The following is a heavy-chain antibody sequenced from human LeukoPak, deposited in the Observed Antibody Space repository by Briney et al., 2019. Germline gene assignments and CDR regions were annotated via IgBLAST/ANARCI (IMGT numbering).Heavy chain of an antibody. Sequence: GRSLRLSCAASGFTFRSHGMHWVRQAPGKGLEWVAVISYDGSNEYHADSVKGRFTISRDNSKNTLYLQMDSLRVDDTAIYYCARGYCSSISCYLVYWGQGTLVTVSS. J-gene: IGHJ4*02. V-gene: IGHV3-30-3*01. D-gene: IGHD2-2*01. CDR1: GFTFRSHG. CDR3: ARGYCSSISCYLVY. CDR2: ISYDGSNE.